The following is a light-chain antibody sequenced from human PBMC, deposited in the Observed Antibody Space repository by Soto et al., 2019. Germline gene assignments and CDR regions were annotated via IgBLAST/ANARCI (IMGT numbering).Light chain of an antibody. CDR2: KAS. Sequence: DIQMNQSPSTLSGSVGDRVTITRRASQTISSWLAWYQQKRGKAPKLXIYKASTLKSGVPSRFSGSGAGTEFTRTISSLQPDDVETYYCQHYNSYSEAFGQGTKVDIK. CDR3: QHYNSYSEA. CDR1: QTISSW. V-gene: IGKV1-5*03. J-gene: IGKJ1*01.